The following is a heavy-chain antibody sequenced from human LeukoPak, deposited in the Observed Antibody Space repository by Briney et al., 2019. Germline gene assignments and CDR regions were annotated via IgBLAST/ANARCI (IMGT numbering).Heavy chain of an antibody. D-gene: IGHD1-1*01. Sequence: PSETLSLTCTVSGASITTYYWTWIRQAPGKVLEFIAYIYNVITNYNPSLKSRATISIDAFKNQVSLRLSSVTAADTAVYYCARAPRLLDSWGQGILVTVSS. J-gene: IGHJ4*02. V-gene: IGHV4-4*09. CDR2: IYNVIT. CDR3: ARAPRLLDS. CDR1: GASITTYY.